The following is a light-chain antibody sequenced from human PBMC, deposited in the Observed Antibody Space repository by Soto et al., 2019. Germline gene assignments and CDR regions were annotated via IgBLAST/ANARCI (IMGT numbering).Light chain of an antibody. CDR2: SNN. V-gene: IGLV1-44*01. CDR1: SSNIGSNT. CDR3: AAWDDSLNGFYV. Sequence: QSVLTQPPSASGTPGQRVTISCSGSSSNIGSNTVYWYQQLPGTAPKLLIYSNNQRPSGGPDRFSGSKSGTSASLAISGLQSEDEADYYCAAWDDSLNGFYVFGTGTKVTVL. J-gene: IGLJ1*01.